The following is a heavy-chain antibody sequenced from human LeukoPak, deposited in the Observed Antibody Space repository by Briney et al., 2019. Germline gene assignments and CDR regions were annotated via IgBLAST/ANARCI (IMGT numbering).Heavy chain of an antibody. J-gene: IGHJ6*03. CDR2: IYYSGTT. CDR1: GGSFSGYY. Sequence: PSETLSLTCAVYGGSFSGYYWGWIRQPPGKGLEWIGSIYYSGTTYYNPSLESRVTISDDTSKNRFSLMLTSVTAADTAVYYCARQSSDYYYYYIDVWGEGTTVIVSS. CDR3: ARQSSDYYYYYIDV. V-gene: IGHV4-39*01.